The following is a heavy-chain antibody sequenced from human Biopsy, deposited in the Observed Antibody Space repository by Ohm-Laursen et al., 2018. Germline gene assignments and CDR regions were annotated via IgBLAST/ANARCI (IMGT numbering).Heavy chain of an antibody. CDR2: ISYTGYT. D-gene: IGHD4-23*01. CDR1: GGSSTGHY. J-gene: IGHJ4*02. CDR3: ARGSNDFGGLYFPR. V-gene: IGHV4-59*11. Sequence: SETLSLTCTVSGGSSTGHYWSWIRQPPGKGLEWIGHISYTGYTSYNASLKSRVTISVDTSGNHFSLRLSSLTAADTAVYYCARGSNDFGGLYFPRWGQGTLLTVSS.